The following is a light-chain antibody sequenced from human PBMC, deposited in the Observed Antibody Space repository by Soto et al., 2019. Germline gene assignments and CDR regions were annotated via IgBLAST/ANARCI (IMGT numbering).Light chain of an antibody. CDR2: ASS. J-gene: IGKJ5*01. CDR1: QTISKY. V-gene: IGKV1-39*01. CDR3: QQTYSIPIT. Sequence: DIQMTQYPSTLSASVGDRVTITCRASQTISKYLNWYQQRPGKAPNLLIYASSSLQSGVPPRFSGGGSGTDFTLTISSLQPEDFATYYCQQTYSIPITFGQGTRLEIK.